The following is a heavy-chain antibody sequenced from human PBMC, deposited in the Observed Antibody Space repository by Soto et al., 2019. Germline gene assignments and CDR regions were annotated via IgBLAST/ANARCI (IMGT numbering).Heavy chain of an antibody. J-gene: IGHJ4*02. CDR3: ARDRSRYYYDSSGLDY. CDR2: IWYDGSNK. CDR1: GFTFSSYG. Sequence: GGSLRLSCAASGFTFSSYGMHWVRQAPGKGLEWVAVIWYDGSNKYYADSVKGRFTISRDNSKNTLYLQMNSLRAEDTAVYYCARDRSRYYYDSSGLDYWGQGTLVTVSS. V-gene: IGHV3-33*01. D-gene: IGHD3-22*01.